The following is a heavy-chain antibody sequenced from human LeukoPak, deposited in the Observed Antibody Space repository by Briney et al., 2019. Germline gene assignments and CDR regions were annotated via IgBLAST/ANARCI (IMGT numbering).Heavy chain of an antibody. Sequence: PGGSLRLSCAASGFTFKSYSMNWVREAPGKGLEWVAFITSTSGDMFYADSVNGRFTISRDNAKNSLYLQMDSLRAEDTAVYYCSRAAGYYFDYWGQGSLVTVSS. CDR1: GFTFKSYS. CDR2: ITSTSGDM. CDR3: SRAAGYYFDY. J-gene: IGHJ4*02. V-gene: IGHV3-21*05.